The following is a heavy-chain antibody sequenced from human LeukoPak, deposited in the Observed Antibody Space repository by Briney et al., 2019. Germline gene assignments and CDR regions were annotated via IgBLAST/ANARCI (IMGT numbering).Heavy chain of an antibody. V-gene: IGHV4-4*07. Sequence: SETLSLTCTVSGGSISSYYWSRIRQPAGKGLEWIGRIYTSGSTNYNPSLKSRVTMSVDTSKNQFSLKLSSVTAADTAVYYCARELRYFDWLLYWFDPWGQGTLVTVSS. CDR3: ARELRYFDWLLYWFDP. J-gene: IGHJ5*02. CDR1: GGSISSYY. CDR2: IYTSGST. D-gene: IGHD3-9*01.